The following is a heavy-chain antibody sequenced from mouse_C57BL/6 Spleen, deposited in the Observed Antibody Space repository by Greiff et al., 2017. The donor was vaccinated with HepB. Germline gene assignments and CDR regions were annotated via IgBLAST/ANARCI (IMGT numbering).Heavy chain of an antibody. J-gene: IGHJ4*01. CDR3: ARRVTGTYAMDY. CDR2: IDPSDSYT. D-gene: IGHD4-1*01. CDR1: GHTFTSYW. Sequence: VQLQQSGAELVMPGASVKLSCKASGHTFTSYWMHWVKQRPGQGLEWIGEIDPSDSYTNYNQKFKGKSTLTVDKSSSTAYMQLSSLTSEDSAVYYCARRVTGTYAMDYWGQGTSVTVSS. V-gene: IGHV1-69*01.